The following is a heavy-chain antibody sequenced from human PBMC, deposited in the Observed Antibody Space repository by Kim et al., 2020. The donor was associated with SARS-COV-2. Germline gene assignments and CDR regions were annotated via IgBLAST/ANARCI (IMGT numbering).Heavy chain of an antibody. V-gene: IGHV3-23*01. J-gene: IGHJ6*02. D-gene: IGHD3-10*01. Sequence: GGSLRLSCAASGFTFSSYAMSWVRQAPGKGLEWVSAISGSGGSTYYADSVKGRFTISRDNSKNTLYLQMNSLRAEDTAVYYCAKDYYGSGGYDFYYYGMDVLGQGTTVTVSS. CDR1: GFTFSSYA. CDR3: AKDYYGSGGYDFYYYGMDV. CDR2: ISGSGGST.